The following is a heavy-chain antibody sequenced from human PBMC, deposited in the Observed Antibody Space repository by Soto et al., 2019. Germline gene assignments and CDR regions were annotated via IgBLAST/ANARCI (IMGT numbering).Heavy chain of an antibody. CDR3: ARSIVARMRNYYYYMDV. D-gene: IGHD6-6*01. Sequence: QVQLVQSGAEVKKPGASVKVSCKASGYTFTSYDINWVRQATGQGLEWMGWMNPNSGNTGYAQKFQGRVTMTRNTSISTAYMELSSLRSEDTAVYYCARSIVARMRNYYYYMDVWGKGTTVTVSS. V-gene: IGHV1-8*01. CDR1: GYTFTSYD. J-gene: IGHJ6*03. CDR2: MNPNSGNT.